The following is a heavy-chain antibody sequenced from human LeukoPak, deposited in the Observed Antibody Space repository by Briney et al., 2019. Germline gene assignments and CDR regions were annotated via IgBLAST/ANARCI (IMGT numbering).Heavy chain of an antibody. V-gene: IGHV3-30*18. CDR3: AKGYSGYDYAFDI. D-gene: IGHD5-12*01. Sequence: GGSLRLSCAASGFTFSSHGIHWVRQAPGKGLEWVAVISYDGRNKYYGDSVKGRFTISRDNSKNTLYLQMNSLRAEDTAVYYCAKGYSGYDYAFDIWGQGTMVTVSS. J-gene: IGHJ3*02. CDR1: GFTFSSHG. CDR2: ISYDGRNK.